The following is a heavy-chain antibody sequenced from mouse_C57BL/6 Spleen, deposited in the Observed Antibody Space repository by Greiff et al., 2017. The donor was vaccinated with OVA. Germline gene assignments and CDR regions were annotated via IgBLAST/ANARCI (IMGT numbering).Heavy chain of an antibody. Sequence: EVQRVESGGGLVKPGGSLKLSCEASGFTFSDYGMHWVRQAPEKGLEWVAYISSGSSTIYYADTVKGRFTISRDNAKNTLFLQMTSLRAEDTAMYYCARWYYGSSYYFDYWGQGTTLTVSS. J-gene: IGHJ2*01. CDR2: ISSGSSTI. V-gene: IGHV5-17*01. CDR3: ARWYYGSSYYFDY. D-gene: IGHD1-1*01. CDR1: GFTFSDYG.